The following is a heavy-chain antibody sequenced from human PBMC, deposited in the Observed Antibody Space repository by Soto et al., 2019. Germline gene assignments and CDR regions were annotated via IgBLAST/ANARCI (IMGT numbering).Heavy chain of an antibody. V-gene: IGHV1-3*01. D-gene: IGHD6-13*01. CDR2: INAGNGNT. CDR3: ARGLVSSSWYYFDY. J-gene: IGHJ4*02. CDR1: GYTFTSYA. Sequence: QVQLVQSGAEVKKPGASVKVSCKASGYTFTSYAMHWVRQAPGQRLEWMGWINAGNGNTKYSQKFQRRVTITRDTSASTAYMELSSLRSEDTAVYYCARGLVSSSWYYFDYWGQGTLVTVSS.